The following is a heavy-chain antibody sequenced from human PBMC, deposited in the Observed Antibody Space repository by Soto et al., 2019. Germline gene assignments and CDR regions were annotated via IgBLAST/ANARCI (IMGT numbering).Heavy chain of an antibody. D-gene: IGHD6-19*01. CDR2: ISAYNGNT. CDR3: SMFPISGGFPDLHSY. J-gene: IGHJ1*01. V-gene: IGHV1-18*01. Sequence: AQGLEWMGWISAYNGNTNYAQKLQGRVTMTTDTSTSTAYMELRSLRSDDTAVYYCSMFPISGGFPDLHSYCGQGTLVPGS.